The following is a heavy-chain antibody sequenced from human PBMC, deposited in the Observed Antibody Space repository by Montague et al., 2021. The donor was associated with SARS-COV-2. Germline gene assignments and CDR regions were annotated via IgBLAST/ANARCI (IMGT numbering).Heavy chain of an antibody. D-gene: IGHD3-10*01. CDR2: IGTAGDT. CDR3: ARGDITMVQGVITYYYYYGMDV. Sequence: SLKLSCAASGFTFSSYDMHWVRQAIGKGLEWVSAIGTAGDTYYPGSVKGRFTISRENAKNSLYLQMNSLRAGDTAVYYCARGDITMVQGVITYYYYYGMDVWGQGTTVTVSS. CDR1: GFTFSSYD. J-gene: IGHJ6*02. V-gene: IGHV3-13*04.